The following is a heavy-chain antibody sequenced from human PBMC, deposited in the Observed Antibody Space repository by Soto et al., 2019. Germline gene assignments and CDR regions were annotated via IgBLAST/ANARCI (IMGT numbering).Heavy chain of an antibody. D-gene: IGHD2-8*01. CDR3: ASNGQGYYYYGMDV. CDR2: ISAYNGNT. J-gene: IGHJ6*02. V-gene: IGHV1-18*01. CDR1: GYTFTSYG. Sequence: ASVKVSCKASGYTFTSYGISWVRQAPGQGLEWMGWISAYNGNTNYAQKLQGRVTMTTDTSTSTAYMELRSLRSDDTAVYYCASNGQGYYYYGMDVWGQGTTVTVSS.